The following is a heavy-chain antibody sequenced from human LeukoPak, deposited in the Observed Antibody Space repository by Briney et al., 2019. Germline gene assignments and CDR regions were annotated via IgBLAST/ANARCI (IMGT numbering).Heavy chain of an antibody. CDR2: IYYSGST. CDR1: GGSISSHY. D-gene: IGHD3-22*01. V-gene: IGHV4-59*11. J-gene: IGHJ5*02. CDR3: ARERVYYDTPLNNWSDP. Sequence: SETLSLTCTVSGGSISSHYWSWIRQPPGKGLEWIGYIYYSGSTNYNPSLKSRVTISVDTSKNQFSLKLSSVTAADTAVYYCARERVYYDTPLNNWSDPWGQGTLVTASS.